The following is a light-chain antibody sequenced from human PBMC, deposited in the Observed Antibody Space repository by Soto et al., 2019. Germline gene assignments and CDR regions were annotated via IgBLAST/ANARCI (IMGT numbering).Light chain of an antibody. Sequence: QSALTQPASVSGSPGQSITISCTGSSSDVGGYKYVSWYQQHPGKAPKLMIYDVSYRPSGVSNRFSGSKSGNTASLTISGLQAEDEADYYCSSYTSSSSLFGGGTQLTVL. CDR3: SSYTSSSSL. CDR1: SSDVGGYKY. J-gene: IGLJ2*01. V-gene: IGLV2-14*01. CDR2: DVS.